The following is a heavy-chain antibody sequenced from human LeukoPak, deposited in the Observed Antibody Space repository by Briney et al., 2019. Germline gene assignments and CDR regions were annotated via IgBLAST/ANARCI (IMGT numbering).Heavy chain of an antibody. D-gene: IGHD3-10*01. CDR3: ARRGVLWFGELFYYGMDV. V-gene: IGHV3-7*03. J-gene: IGHJ6*02. CDR2: IKQDGSEK. CDR1: GFTFSNYW. Sequence: PGRSLRLSCAASGFTFSNYWMNWVRQAPGKGLEWVANIKQDGSEKYYVDSVKGRFTISRDNAKNSLYLQMNSLRAEDTAVYYCARRGVLWFGELFYYGMDVWGQGTTVTVSS.